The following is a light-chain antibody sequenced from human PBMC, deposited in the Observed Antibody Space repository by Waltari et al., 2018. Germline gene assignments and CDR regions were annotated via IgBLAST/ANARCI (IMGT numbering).Light chain of an antibody. J-gene: IGLJ2*01. CDR2: QDN. CDR3: QAWDSSTAI. CDR1: TLGDKY. Sequence: SYELTQPPSVSVSPGQTASITCPGDTLGDKYACWYQQKPGQSPVLVIYQDNKRPSGIPERFSGSNSGNTATLTIRGTQAMDEADYYCQAWDSSTAIFGGGIKLTVL. V-gene: IGLV3-1*01.